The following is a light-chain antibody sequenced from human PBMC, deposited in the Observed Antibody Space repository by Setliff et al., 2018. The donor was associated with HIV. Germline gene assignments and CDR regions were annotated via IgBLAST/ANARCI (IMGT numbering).Light chain of an antibody. CDR1: SSDVGGYDY. CDR2: EVN. CDR3: SSYAGSNTPYV. Sequence: QSALAQPPSASGSPGQSVTISCTGTSSDVGGYDYVSWYQQHPGKAPKLMIHEVNKRPSGVPDRFSGSKSDNTASLTVSGLQAEYEADYYCSSYAGSNTPYVFGTGTKVTVL. J-gene: IGLJ1*01. V-gene: IGLV2-8*01.